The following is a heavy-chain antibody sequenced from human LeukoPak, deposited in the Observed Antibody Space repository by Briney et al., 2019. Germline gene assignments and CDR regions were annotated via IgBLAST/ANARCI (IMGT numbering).Heavy chain of an antibody. Sequence: PGGSLRLSCTASGFTFGDYAMSWVRQAPGKGLEWVGFIRSKAYGGTTEYAASVKGRFTISRDDSKSIAYLQMNSLKTEDTAVYYCTRDVFYSSSWYIYWGQGTLVTVSS. D-gene: IGHD6-13*01. J-gene: IGHJ4*02. CDR3: TRDVFYSSSWYIY. CDR2: IRSKAYGGTT. V-gene: IGHV3-49*04. CDR1: GFTFGDYA.